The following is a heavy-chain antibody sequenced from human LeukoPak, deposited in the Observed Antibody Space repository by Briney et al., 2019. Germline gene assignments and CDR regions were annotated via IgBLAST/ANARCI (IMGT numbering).Heavy chain of an antibody. D-gene: IGHD3-22*01. CDR1: GFTFDDHG. V-gene: IGHV3-9*01. Sequence: GGSLRLSCEGSGFTFDDHGMHWVRQVPGKGLEWVCGISWSSASIGYAASAKGRFTVSRDNAKNFVYLQMNGLRPEDTALYYCVKDDSSGSYFQHWGQGSLVSVSS. CDR2: ISWSSASI. J-gene: IGHJ1*01. CDR3: VKDDSSGSYFQH.